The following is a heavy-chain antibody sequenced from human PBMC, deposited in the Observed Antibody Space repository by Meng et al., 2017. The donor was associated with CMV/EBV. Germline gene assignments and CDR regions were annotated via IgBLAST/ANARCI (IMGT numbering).Heavy chain of an antibody. V-gene: IGHV4-59*12. CDR3: ARIGIAAAPDV. D-gene: IGHD6-13*01. CDR1: GGSISSYY. CDR2: IYYSGST. Sequence: GSLRLSCTVSGGSISSYYWSWIRQPPGKGLEWIGYIYYSGSTNYNPSLKSRVTISVDTSKNQFSLKLSSVTAADTAVYYCARIGIAAAPDVWGQGTTVTVSS. J-gene: IGHJ6*02.